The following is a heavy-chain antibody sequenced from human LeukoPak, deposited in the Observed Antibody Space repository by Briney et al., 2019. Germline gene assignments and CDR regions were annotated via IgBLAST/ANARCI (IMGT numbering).Heavy chain of an antibody. CDR1: GVSFSGYY. J-gene: IGHJ4*02. CDR2: INHSGST. D-gene: IGHD3-10*01. Sequence: SETLSLTCAVYGVSFSGYYWSWIRQPPGKGLEWIGEINHSGSTNYNPSLKSRVTISVDTSKNQFSLKLSSVTAADTAVYYCARVRALLWLGTREVDYWGQGTLVTVSS. CDR3: ARVRALLWLGTREVDY. V-gene: IGHV4-34*01.